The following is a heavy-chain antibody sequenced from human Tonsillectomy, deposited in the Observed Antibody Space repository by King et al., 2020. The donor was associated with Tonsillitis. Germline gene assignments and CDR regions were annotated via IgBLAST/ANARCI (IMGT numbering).Heavy chain of an antibody. CDR3: ARASSYFDY. CDR2: VHYSGST. Sequence: QLQESGPGLVKPSETLSLTCTVSGYSISSYYWSWIRQPPGKGLEWIGYVHYSGSTNYNPSLKSRVTISVDTSKNQFSLRLTSVTAADTAVYYCARASSYFDYWGQGPLVTVSS. CDR1: GYSISSYY. V-gene: IGHV4-59*01. J-gene: IGHJ4*02.